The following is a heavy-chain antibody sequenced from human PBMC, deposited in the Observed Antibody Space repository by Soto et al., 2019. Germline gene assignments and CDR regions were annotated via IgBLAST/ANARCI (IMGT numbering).Heavy chain of an antibody. J-gene: IGHJ4*02. Sequence: PGGSLSLSCEASGFTFSRFSMNWVRQVPWKGLEWVASISSGSSDTWYADSVRGRFTISRDNVNDTLYLQMNNLRAEDSGLYYCTRGPRPISTGTGAYWGQGTQVTVSS. CDR2: ISSGSSDT. V-gene: IGHV3-21*01. D-gene: IGHD3-10*01. CDR3: TRGPRPISTGTGAY. CDR1: GFTFSRFS.